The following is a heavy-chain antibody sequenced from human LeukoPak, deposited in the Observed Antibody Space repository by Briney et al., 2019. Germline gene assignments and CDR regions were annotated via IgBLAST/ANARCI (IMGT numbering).Heavy chain of an antibody. Sequence: SETLSLTCTVSGGSIGGYYWSWIRQPPGKGLEWIGHIYYSGTTNYSPSLKSRVTISVHTSKNQFSLKLKSVTAADTAVYYCARRRLGDAFDIWGQRTMVTVSS. CDR3: ARRRLGDAFDI. D-gene: IGHD6-19*01. CDR1: GGSIGGYY. V-gene: IGHV4-59*08. CDR2: IYYSGTT. J-gene: IGHJ3*02.